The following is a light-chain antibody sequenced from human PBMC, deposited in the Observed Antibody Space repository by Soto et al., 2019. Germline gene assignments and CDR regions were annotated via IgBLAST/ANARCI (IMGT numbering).Light chain of an antibody. Sequence: QSALTQPRSVSGSPGQSVTISCTGTSSDVGGYNYVSWYQQHPGKAPKLMIYDVSKRPSGIPDRFSGSKSANTASLTISGLQADDEADYYCCSYAGSYTVIFGGGTKLTVL. J-gene: IGLJ2*01. CDR2: DVS. CDR3: CSYAGSYTVI. V-gene: IGLV2-11*01. CDR1: SSDVGGYNY.